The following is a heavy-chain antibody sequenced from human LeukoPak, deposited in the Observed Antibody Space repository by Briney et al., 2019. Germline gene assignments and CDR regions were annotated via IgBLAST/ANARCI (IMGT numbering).Heavy chain of an antibody. V-gene: IGHV3-23*01. CDR1: GFTFSSYA. Sequence: GGSLRLSCAASGFTFSSYAMSWARQAPGKGLEWVSAISGSGGSTYYADSVKGRFTISRDNSKNTLYLQMNSLRAEDTAVYYCAKDWNGDWLLSRGGWFDPWGQGTLVTVSS. CDR2: ISGSGGST. D-gene: IGHD3-9*01. CDR3: AKDWNGDWLLSRGGWFDP. J-gene: IGHJ5*02.